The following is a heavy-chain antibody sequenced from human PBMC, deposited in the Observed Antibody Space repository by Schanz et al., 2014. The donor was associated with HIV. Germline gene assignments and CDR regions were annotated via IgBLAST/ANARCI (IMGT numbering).Heavy chain of an antibody. D-gene: IGHD3-22*01. CDR3: AKGDDSSTSYSNYFDF. V-gene: IGHV3-9*01. CDR1: GFTFDDYA. J-gene: IGHJ4*02. CDR2: ISWDSDII. Sequence: EVQLVESGGGLAQPGRSLRLSCAASGFTFDDYAMHWVRQAPGKGLEWVSSISWDSDIIGYADSVKGRFTISRDNAKNSLYLQMNSLTTDDTALYYCAKGDDSSTSYSNYFDFRGQGALVTVSS.